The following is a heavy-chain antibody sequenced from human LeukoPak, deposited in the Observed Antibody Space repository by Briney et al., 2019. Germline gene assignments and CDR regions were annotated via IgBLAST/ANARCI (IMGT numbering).Heavy chain of an antibody. CDR1: GFSFSSYW. Sequence: GGSLRLSXAASGFSFSSYWMHWVRQVPGKGLVWVARIQYDGSTTNYADSVKGRFTISRDNAKKTLYAQMNSLRAEDTAVYYCARALVAGVTLNALDIWGQGTMVTVSS. CDR3: ARALVAGVTLNALDI. D-gene: IGHD2-15*01. CDR2: IQYDGSTT. V-gene: IGHV3-74*01. J-gene: IGHJ3*02.